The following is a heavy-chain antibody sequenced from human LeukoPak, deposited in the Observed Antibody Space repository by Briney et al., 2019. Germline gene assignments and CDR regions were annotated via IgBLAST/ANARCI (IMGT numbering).Heavy chain of an antibody. J-gene: IGHJ3*02. CDR3: ARLDKRVHNTFDI. CDR1: SDSISSSTSY. CDR2: IFYSGAT. D-gene: IGHD3-9*01. V-gene: IGHV4-39*01. Sequence: PSETLSLTCTVSSDSISSSTSYWGWIRQPPGKGLEYIGSIFYSGATYYNPSLKSRVTLSVDMSKNQFSLKLSSVTAADTAVYYCARLDKRVHNTFDICGQGTMVTVSS.